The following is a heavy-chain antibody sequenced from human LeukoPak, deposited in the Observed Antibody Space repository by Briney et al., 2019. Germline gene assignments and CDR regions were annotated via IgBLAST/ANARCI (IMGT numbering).Heavy chain of an antibody. Sequence: GGSLRLSCAASGFSFSSYAMSWVRQAPGKGLEWVSTITGGGGSTYYADSVKGRFTIARDNSKDTFYLQMNSLRVEDTAVYYCAKARIAATIYPKEVNFDYWGQGTLVTVSS. CDR1: GFSFSSYA. CDR3: AKARIAATIYPKEVNFDY. V-gene: IGHV3-23*01. CDR2: ITGGGGST. D-gene: IGHD5-12*01. J-gene: IGHJ4*02.